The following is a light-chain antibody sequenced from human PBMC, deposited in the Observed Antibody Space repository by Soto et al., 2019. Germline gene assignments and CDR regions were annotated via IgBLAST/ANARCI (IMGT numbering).Light chain of an antibody. Sequence: EIVLTQSPGTLSLSPGERATLSCRASQSVSSSYLAWYQQKPVQAPRLLIYGASTRATGIPARFSGGASGTEFTRTISCPQSQDFAVYLSYQYHSWPPITFGQGTRLE. CDR3: YQYHSWPPIT. J-gene: IGKJ5*01. CDR1: QSVSSSY. V-gene: IGKV3-15*01. CDR2: GAS.